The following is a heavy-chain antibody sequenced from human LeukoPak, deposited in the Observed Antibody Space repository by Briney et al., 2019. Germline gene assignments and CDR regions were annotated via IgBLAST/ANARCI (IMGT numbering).Heavy chain of an antibody. CDR1: GYDFSTYY. D-gene: IGHD4-17*01. CDR2: IYPGDSDT. Sequence: GESLKISCKGSGYDFSTYYIGWVRQLPGKGLEWMGVIYPGDSDTTYGPSFEDEVTMSVDKSFSSAYLQWRSLKASDTAMYYCARLMLLEYGDYGDAFDIWGQGTMVIVSS. J-gene: IGHJ3*02. CDR3: ARLMLLEYGDYGDAFDI. V-gene: IGHV5-51*01.